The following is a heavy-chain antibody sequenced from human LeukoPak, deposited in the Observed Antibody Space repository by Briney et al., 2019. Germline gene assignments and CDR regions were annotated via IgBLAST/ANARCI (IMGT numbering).Heavy chain of an antibody. Sequence: PGGSLRLSCAASGFTFSIYSMNWVRQAPGKGLEWVSSISSSSGYIYYADSMKGRFTISRDNAKNSLYLQMNSLGAEDTALYYCARGQKETFTIFGVVIMMPFDYWGQGTPVTVSS. J-gene: IGHJ4*02. CDR3: ARGQKETFTIFGVVIMMPFDY. V-gene: IGHV3-21*01. CDR2: ISSSSGYI. D-gene: IGHD3-3*01. CDR1: GFTFSIYS.